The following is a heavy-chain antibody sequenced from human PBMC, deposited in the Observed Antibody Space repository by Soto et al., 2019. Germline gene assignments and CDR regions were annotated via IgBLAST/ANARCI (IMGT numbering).Heavy chain of an antibody. V-gene: IGHV1-46*03. Sequence: QVQLVQSGAEVKKPGAPVKASCKASGYTFTSYYMNWVRQAPGQGLEWLGIINPSGGYTTYAQRFLGRVPMTSDTYTSTVHRELGSLTSEDTAVYYCARGGGIVVVTAPDDHWGQGTLVTVSS. D-gene: IGHD2-21*02. CDR3: ARGGGIVVVTAPDDH. CDR2: INPSGGYT. CDR1: GYTFTSYY. J-gene: IGHJ4*02.